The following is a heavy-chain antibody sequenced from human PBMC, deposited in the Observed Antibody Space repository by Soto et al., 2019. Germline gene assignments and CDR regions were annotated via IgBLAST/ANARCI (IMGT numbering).Heavy chain of an antibody. V-gene: IGHV1-18*04. D-gene: IGHD6-6*01. Sequence: QVQLVQSGAEVKKPGASVKVSCKASGYTFTSYGISWVRQAPGQGLEWMGWISAYNGNTNYAQKLQGRVTMTTDTTTSTAYMELRSLRSDDTAVYYCARAIIAARLNYYSYYGMDVWGQGTTVTVSS. CDR3: ARAIIAARLNYYSYYGMDV. CDR1: GYTFTSYG. J-gene: IGHJ6*02. CDR2: ISAYNGNT.